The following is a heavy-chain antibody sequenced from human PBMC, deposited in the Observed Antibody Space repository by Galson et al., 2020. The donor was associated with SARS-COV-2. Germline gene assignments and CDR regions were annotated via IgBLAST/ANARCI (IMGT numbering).Heavy chain of an antibody. D-gene: IGHD3-10*01. CDR3: AREVYGSGSYYNGYFDY. Sequence: ASETLSLTCIVSGGSISNDDHAWSWIRQPVGKALEWIGYIYYNGNSFYHPSLKSPVTISVDTSKNQFSLKLSSVTAADTAVYYCAREVYGSGSYYNGYFDYWGQGTLVTVAS. V-gene: IGHV4-61*08. J-gene: IGHJ4*02. CDR1: GGSISNDDHA. CDR2: IYYNGNS.